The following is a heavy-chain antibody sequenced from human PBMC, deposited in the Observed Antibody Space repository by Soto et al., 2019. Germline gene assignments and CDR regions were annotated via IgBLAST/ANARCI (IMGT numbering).Heavy chain of an antibody. V-gene: IGHV3-21*01. CDR1: GFTVSSNY. Sequence: GGSLRLSCAASGFTVSSNYMSWVRQAPGKGLEWVSSISSSSSYIYYADSVKGRFTISRDNAKNSLYLQMNSLRAEDTAVYYCARDAPPLAVAGTGWFDPWGQGTLVTVSS. CDR3: ARDAPPLAVAGTGWFDP. D-gene: IGHD6-19*01. J-gene: IGHJ5*02. CDR2: ISSSSSYI.